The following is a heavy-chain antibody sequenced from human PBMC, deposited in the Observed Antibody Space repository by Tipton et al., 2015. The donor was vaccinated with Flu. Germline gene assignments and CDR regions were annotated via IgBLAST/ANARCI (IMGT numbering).Heavy chain of an antibody. CDR3: AKEGSYNILTNYCNKGVDP. V-gene: IGHV4-39*07. CDR2: IYYSGST. J-gene: IGHJ5*02. CDR1: GGSISSYTYY. Sequence: TLSLTCTVSGGSISSYTYYWGWIRQSPGTGLEWIGSIYYSGSTYYNPSLKSRVAMSIDTSKNQFSLKLTSVTAADTAVYYCAKEGSYNILTNYCNKGVDPWGQGTLVTVSS. D-gene: IGHD3-9*01.